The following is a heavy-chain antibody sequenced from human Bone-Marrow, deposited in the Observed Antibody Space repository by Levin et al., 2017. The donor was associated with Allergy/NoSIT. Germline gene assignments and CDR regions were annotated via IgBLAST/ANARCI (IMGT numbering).Heavy chain of an antibody. CDR3: VNWGSY. CDR2: IKKDGSQT. D-gene: IGHD7-27*01. Sequence: SGGSLRLSCAASGFTIGSYWMSWVRQAPGKGLEWVAKIKKDGSQTFYGDSVKGRFTISRDNAKNSLYPEMNSLRVEDTAVYYCVNWGSYWGQGTLVTVSS. CDR1: GFTIGSYW. V-gene: IGHV3-7*02. J-gene: IGHJ4*02.